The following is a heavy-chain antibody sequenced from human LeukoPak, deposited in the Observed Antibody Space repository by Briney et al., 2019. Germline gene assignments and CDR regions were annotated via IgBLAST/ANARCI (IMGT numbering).Heavy chain of an antibody. D-gene: IGHD7-27*01. Sequence: GGSLRLSCAASGFTFSSYEMNWVRQAPGKGLEWVSYISSSGSTIYYADSVKGRFTISRDNAKNSLYLQMNSLRAEDTAVYYCARGYWGFGRREPGQWDYWGQGTLVTVSS. CDR1: GFTFSSYE. CDR2: ISSSGSTI. V-gene: IGHV3-48*03. CDR3: ARGYWGFGRREPGQWDY. J-gene: IGHJ4*02.